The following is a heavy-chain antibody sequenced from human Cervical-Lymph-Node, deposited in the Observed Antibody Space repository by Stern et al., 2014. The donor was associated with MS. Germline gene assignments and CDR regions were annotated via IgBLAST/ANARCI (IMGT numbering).Heavy chain of an antibody. D-gene: IGHD4-17*01. J-gene: IGHJ4*02. CDR1: GYTFDAHW. Sequence: VQLVESGAEVKKPGESLKISCKGSGYTFDAHWIGWVRQMPGKGLEWMGVIYPADSVTRISPSFQGQVTISVDKSFNTAFLQWSSLRASDSAIYYCARQITVTTPFDYWGQGTLVSVSS. CDR3: ARQITVTTPFDY. V-gene: IGHV5-51*01. CDR2: IYPADSVT.